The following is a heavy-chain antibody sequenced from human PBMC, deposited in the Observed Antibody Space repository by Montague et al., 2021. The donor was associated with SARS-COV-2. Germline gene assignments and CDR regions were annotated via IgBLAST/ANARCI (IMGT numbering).Heavy chain of an antibody. CDR3: AREGQSYSYGYYYYGMDV. V-gene: IGHV4-59*01. J-gene: IGHJ6*02. CDR2: IYYSGST. D-gene: IGHD5-18*01. Sequence: SETLSLTCTVSGGSISSYYWSWIRQPPGKGLEWIGYIYYSGSTNYNPSLKSRVTISVDTSKNQFSLKLSSVTAADTAVYYCAREGQSYSYGYYYYGMDVWGQGTTVTVSS. CDR1: GGSISSYY.